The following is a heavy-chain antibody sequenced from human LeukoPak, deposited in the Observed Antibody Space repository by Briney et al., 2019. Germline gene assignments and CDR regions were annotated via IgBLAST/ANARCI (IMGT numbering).Heavy chain of an antibody. CDR1: VGSISSYY. CDR3: ARGFKMYYYDSSGANWFDP. D-gene: IGHD3-22*01. V-gene: IGHV4-59*12. Sequence: SETLSLTCTVSVGSISSYYWSWIRQPPGKGREWSGYIYYSGSTNYNPSLKSRVTISVDRAKNQFSLKLSSVTAADTAVYYCARGFKMYYYDSSGANWFDPWGQGTLVTVSS. CDR2: IYYSGST. J-gene: IGHJ5*02.